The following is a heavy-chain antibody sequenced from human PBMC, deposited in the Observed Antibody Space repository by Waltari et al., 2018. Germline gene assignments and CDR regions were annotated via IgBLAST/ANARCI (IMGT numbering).Heavy chain of an antibody. CDR2: IWYDGSQR. CDR1: GFTFSRYG. J-gene: IGHJ4*02. D-gene: IGHD6-13*01. Sequence: QVQLVESGGGVVQPGRSLRLSCAASGFTFSRYGMHWVRQAPGKGLGWVAVIWYDGSQRYYADSVKGRFTITRDNSKNTLYLKMNSRRAEDTAVYYCARDSSSWYYFDYWGQGTLVTVSS. CDR3: ARDSSSWYYFDY. V-gene: IGHV3-33*01.